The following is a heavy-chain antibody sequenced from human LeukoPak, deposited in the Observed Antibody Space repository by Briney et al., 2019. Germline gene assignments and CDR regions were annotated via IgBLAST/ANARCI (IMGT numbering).Heavy chain of an antibody. CDR3: AKDGHYDSSGN. Sequence: GGSPRLSCEASGLTFSNFGMTWVRQAPGKGLEWVSTISGSGHNTYYADSVKGRFTISRDDSKNTLYLQMNSLRAEDTAVYYCAKDGHYDSSGNWGQGTLVTVSS. CDR1: GLTFSNFG. J-gene: IGHJ4*02. D-gene: IGHD3-22*01. CDR2: ISGSGHNT. V-gene: IGHV3-23*01.